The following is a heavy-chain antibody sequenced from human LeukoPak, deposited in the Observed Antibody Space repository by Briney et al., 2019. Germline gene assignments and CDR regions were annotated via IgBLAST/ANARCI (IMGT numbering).Heavy chain of an antibody. CDR1: GGSISNYY. J-gene: IGHJ4*02. CDR3: ARTVCSSTSCLFDY. CDR2: ISYTVST. V-gene: IGHV4-59*01. Sequence: KPSAPLSLTCPFSGGSISNYYWSWIRQPPGKGLEWIVYISYTVSTNYNPSLQTRLTISVDTSTNQSSLKLSSVTAADTAVYYCARTVCSSTSCLFDYWGQGTLVTVSS. D-gene: IGHD2-2*01.